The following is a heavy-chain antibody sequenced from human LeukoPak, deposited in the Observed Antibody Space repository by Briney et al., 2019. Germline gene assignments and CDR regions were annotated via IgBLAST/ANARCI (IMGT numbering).Heavy chain of an antibody. CDR3: ARGRLIYDSWSGPQSKPIDY. J-gene: IGHJ4*02. CDR1: GGSFSGYY. V-gene: IGHV4-34*01. CDR2: INHSGST. Sequence: SETLSLTCAVYGGSFSGYYWSWIRQPPGKGLEWIGEINHSGSTNYNPSLKSRVTISVDTSKDQFSLKLSSVTAADTAVYYCARGRLIYDSWSGPQSKPIDYWGQGTLVTVSS. D-gene: IGHD3-3*01.